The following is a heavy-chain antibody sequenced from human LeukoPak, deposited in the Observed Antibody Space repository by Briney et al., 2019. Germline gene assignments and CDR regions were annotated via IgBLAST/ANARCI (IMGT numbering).Heavy chain of an antibody. CDR3: ARAQRYCSSTSCSYEFDY. Sequence: ASAKVSCKASGYTFTSYDINWVRQATGQGLEWIGWMNPNSGNTGYAQKFQGRVTITRNTSISTAYMELSSLRSEDTAVYYCARAQRYCSSTSCSYEFDYWGQGTLVTVSS. CDR1: GYTFTSYD. J-gene: IGHJ4*02. V-gene: IGHV1-8*03. D-gene: IGHD2-2*01. CDR2: MNPNSGNT.